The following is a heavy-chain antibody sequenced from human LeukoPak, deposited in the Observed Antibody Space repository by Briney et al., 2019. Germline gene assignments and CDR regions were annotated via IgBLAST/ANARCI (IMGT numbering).Heavy chain of an antibody. D-gene: IGHD3-22*01. CDR1: GGSISSGDYY. J-gene: IGHJ5*02. CDR3: AKKNHFYYESSVYYP. V-gene: IGHV4-30-4*08. Sequence: SETLSLTCTVSGGSISSGDYYWSWIRQPPGKGLEWIGYIYYRGSTYYNPSLKSRVTISVDTSKNQFSLKLSSVTAADTAVYYGAKKNHFYYESSVYYPWGQETLVTVSS. CDR2: IYYRGST.